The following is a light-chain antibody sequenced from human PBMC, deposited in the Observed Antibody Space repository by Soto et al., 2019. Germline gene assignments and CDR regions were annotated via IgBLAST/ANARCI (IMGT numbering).Light chain of an antibody. V-gene: IGLV4-69*01. J-gene: IGLJ2*01. CDR3: QTWGTGKGV. Sequence: QPVLTQSPSASASLGASVKLTCTLSSGHSSYAIAWHQQQPEKGPRSLMKLNSDGSHSKGDGIPDRFSGSSSGAERYLTISSLQSEDEADYYCQTWGTGKGVFGGGTKLTVL. CDR1: SGHSSYA. CDR2: LNSDGSH.